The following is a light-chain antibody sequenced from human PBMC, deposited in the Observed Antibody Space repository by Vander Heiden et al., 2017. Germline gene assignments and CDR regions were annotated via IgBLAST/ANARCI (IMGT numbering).Light chain of an antibody. J-gene: IGKJ4*01. V-gene: IGKV1-33*01. CDR1: QDISNY. Sequence: IKMTQSQSSLSASVGDGATTTCKARQDISNYLNWYKQKPGKAPKLLIYDASNLETGVPSRFSGSGSGTDFTFSISSLQPEDIATYYCQQYDNPALTFGGGTKVEIK. CDR2: DAS. CDR3: QQYDNPALT.